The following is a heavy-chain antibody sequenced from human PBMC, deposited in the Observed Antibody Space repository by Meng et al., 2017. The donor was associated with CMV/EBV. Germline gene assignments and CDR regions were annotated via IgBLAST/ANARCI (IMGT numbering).Heavy chain of an antibody. V-gene: IGHV1-8*01. J-gene: IGHJ5*02. D-gene: IGHD6-19*01. CDR2: MNPNSGNT. CDR1: GYTFTSYD. CDR3: ARDRAPIRSGWYGCWFDP. Sequence: ASVKVSCKASGYTFTSYDINWVRQATGQGLEWMGWMNPNSGNTGYAQKFQGRVTMTRNTSISTAYMELRSLRSDDTAIYYCARDRAPIRSGWYGCWFDPWGQGTLVTVSS.